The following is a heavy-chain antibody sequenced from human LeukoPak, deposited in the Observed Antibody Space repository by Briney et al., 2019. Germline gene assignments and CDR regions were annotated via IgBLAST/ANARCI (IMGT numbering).Heavy chain of an antibody. CDR1: GFTFSIYG. J-gene: IGHJ3*02. Sequence: PGGSLSLSWAASGFTFSIYGVHWLRGSPGKGVEWVAFIRYDGSNKYYADSVKGRFTISRDNSKNTLYLQMDSLRAEDTAVYYRAKGKEMATIMGAFDIWGQGTMVTVSS. D-gene: IGHD5-24*01. V-gene: IGHV3-30*02. CDR3: AKGKEMATIMGAFDI. CDR2: IRYDGSNK.